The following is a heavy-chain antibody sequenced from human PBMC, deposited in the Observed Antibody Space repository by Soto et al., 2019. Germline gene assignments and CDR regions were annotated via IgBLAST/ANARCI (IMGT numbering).Heavy chain of an antibody. D-gene: IGHD3-9*01. V-gene: IGHV4-59*12. Sequence: QVQLQESGPGLVKPSETLSLTCSVSGGALRSYFWTWIRQTPGKGLEWIGYIDYSGSTTYSPSLKSRASLSVDTSKDQFSPTLRSVTGADTAIYYCARDKSTTRFYYFALDVWGQGTTVTVSS. CDR3: ARDKSTTRFYYFALDV. CDR1: GGALRSYF. J-gene: IGHJ6*02. CDR2: IDYSGST.